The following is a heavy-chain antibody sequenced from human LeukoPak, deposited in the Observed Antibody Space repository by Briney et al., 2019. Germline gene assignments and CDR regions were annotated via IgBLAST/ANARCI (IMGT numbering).Heavy chain of an antibody. J-gene: IGHJ4*02. D-gene: IGHD3-22*01. CDR1: GGSISSGSYY. CDR3: ARVRYFDSGGYYFDFDY. Sequence: PSETLSLTCTVSGGSISSGSYYWSWIRQPAGKGLEWIGYIYYSGSTYYNPSLKSRVTISVDTSKNQFSLKLSSVTAADTAVYYCARVRYFDSGGYYFDFDYWGQGTLVTVSS. CDR2: IYYSGST. V-gene: IGHV4-61*10.